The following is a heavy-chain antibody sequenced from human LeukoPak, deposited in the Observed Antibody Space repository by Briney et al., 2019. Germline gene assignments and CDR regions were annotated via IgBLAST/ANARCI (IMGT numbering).Heavy chain of an antibody. D-gene: IGHD3-10*01. J-gene: IGHJ6*02. CDR1: GGSITNNY. Sequence: SETLSLTCTVSGGSITNNYWAWIRQPPGKGLEWIGYTHDSGNSNYNPSLRSRVTISIDTSKNQFSLKLSSVTAADTAVYYCARRPSLFGSGSSYYYYGMDVWGQGTTVTVSS. CDR2: THDSGNS. CDR3: ARRPSLFGSGSSYYYYGMDV. V-gene: IGHV4-59*08.